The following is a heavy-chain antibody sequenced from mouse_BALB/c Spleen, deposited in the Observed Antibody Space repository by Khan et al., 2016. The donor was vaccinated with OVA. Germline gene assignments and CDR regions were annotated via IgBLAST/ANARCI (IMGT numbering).Heavy chain of an antibody. Sequence: QVQLKQSGAELARPGASVRMSCTASGYTFTSYTIHWIKKRPGQGLEWIGYINPSNGYTNYTQKFKDKATLTTDTSSTTAYLQLCSLTSDDSAVYTCVRDGAYHRNDGWFAYWGQGTLVTVSA. D-gene: IGHD2-14*01. CDR2: INPSNGYT. V-gene: IGHV1-4*01. J-gene: IGHJ3*01. CDR3: VRDGAYHRNDGWFAY. CDR1: GYTFTSYT.